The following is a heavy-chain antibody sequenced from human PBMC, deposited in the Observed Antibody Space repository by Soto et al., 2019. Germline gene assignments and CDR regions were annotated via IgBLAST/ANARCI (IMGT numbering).Heavy chain of an antibody. Sequence: GGSLRLSCAASGFPFSSYVMSWVRQAPGKGLEWVSAISGNGAETSYAASVRGRFTISRDNSRDTLYLQVNSLRAEDTAVYYCAKDQTDVTLFDYWGQGTLVTVSS. V-gene: IGHV3-23*01. J-gene: IGHJ4*02. CDR3: AKDQTDVTLFDY. CDR1: GFPFSSYV. D-gene: IGHD2-21*02. CDR2: ISGNGAET.